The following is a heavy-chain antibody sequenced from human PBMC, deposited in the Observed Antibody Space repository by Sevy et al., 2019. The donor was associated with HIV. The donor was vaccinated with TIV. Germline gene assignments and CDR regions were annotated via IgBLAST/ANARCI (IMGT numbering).Heavy chain of an antibody. CDR3: ARDRREILSSAFDY. CDR1: GFSFSDHR. J-gene: IGHJ4*02. D-gene: IGHD2-15*01. Sequence: GGSLRLSCVGSGFSFSDHRMHWVRQAPGKGLEWMAVISYVGRNSKYKADSVKGRFTISRDNSKNTLYLQMNSLRTEDTAIYYCARDRREILSSAFDYWGQGTLVTVSS. CDR2: ISYVGRNSK. V-gene: IGHV3-30*03.